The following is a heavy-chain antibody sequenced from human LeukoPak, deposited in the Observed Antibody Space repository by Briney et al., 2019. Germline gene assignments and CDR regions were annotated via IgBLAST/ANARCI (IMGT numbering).Heavy chain of an antibody. CDR3: ARERIRTPNYGMDV. D-gene: IGHD1-14*01. V-gene: IGHV1-18*01. J-gene: IGHJ6*02. CDR1: GYTFTNYA. CDR2: IRTYNGDT. Sequence: GSVRVSCTASGYTFTNYAICWVRPAPGQGLEWMGCIRTYNGDTNYAQQIQGRVTMTTDTSTNTAYMELRSLRSDDTAVYYCARERIRTPNYGMDVWGQASTVSVSS.